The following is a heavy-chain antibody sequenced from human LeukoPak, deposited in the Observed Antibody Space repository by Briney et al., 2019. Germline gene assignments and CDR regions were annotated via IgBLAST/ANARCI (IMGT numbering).Heavy chain of an antibody. CDR2: IKQDGSEN. CDR3: ARFVWFDP. V-gene: IGHV3-7*01. J-gene: IGHJ5*02. Sequence: PGGSLRLSCAASGFTFSSYWMSWVRQAPGKELEGVANIKQDGSENYYVDSVKGRFTISRDNDKNSLYLQMNSLRAEDTAVYYCARFVWFDPWGQGTLVTVSS. CDR1: GFTFSSYW.